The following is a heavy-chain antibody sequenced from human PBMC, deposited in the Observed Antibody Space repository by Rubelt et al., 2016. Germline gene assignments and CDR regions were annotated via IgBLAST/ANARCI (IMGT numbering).Heavy chain of an antibody. J-gene: IGHJ3*01. CDR2: IKGSGSVT. V-gene: IGHV3-23*01. Sequence: VASGLTFANYAMSWVRQAPGKGLEWVSAIKGSGSVTYYTDSVKGRFTISRDNSKSTLYLQINSLRVEDTAIYYCGKDPNGDYVGAFDFWGQGTLVTVSS. D-gene: IGHD4-17*01. CDR1: GLTFANYA. CDR3: GKDPNGDYVGAFDF.